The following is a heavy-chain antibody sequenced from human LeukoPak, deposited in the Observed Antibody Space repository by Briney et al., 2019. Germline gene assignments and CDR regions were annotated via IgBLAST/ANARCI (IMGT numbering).Heavy chain of an antibody. J-gene: IGHJ4*02. CDR1: GFTFSNAW. D-gene: IGHD3-10*01. CDR3: TTDPAHLWDLWFGELLTKGYFDY. V-gene: IGHV3-15*01. CDR2: IKSKTDGGTT. Sequence: GGSLRLSCAASGFTFSNAWMSWVRQAPGKGLEWVGRIKSKTDGGTTDYAAPVKGRFTISRDDSKNTLYLQMNSLKTEDTAVYYCTTDPAHLWDLWFGELLTKGYFDYWGQGTLVTVSS.